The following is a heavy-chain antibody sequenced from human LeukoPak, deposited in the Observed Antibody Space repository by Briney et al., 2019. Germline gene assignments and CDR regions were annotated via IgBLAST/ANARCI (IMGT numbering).Heavy chain of an antibody. CDR1: GYSFTSYW. Sequence: GESLKISCKGSGYSFTSYWIGWVRQMPGKGLEWMGIIYPGDSDTRYSPSFQGQVTISADKSISTAYLQWSSLKASDTAMYYCARHGGRDGSSYYFDYWGQGTLVSVSS. CDR2: IYPGDSDT. V-gene: IGHV5-51*01. CDR3: ARHGGRDGSSYYFDY. J-gene: IGHJ4*02. D-gene: IGHD6-6*01.